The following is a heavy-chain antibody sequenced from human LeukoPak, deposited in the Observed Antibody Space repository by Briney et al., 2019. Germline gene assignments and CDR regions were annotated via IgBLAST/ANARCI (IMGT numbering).Heavy chain of an antibody. D-gene: IGHD3-9*01. Sequence: ASVKVSCKASGYTFTSYAMHWVRQAPGQRLEWMGWINAGNGYTKYSQKFQGRVTITRDTSASTAYMELSSLRSEDTAVYYCARADILTGAFDYWGQGTLVTVSS. CDR3: ARADILTGAFDY. CDR2: INAGNGYT. V-gene: IGHV1-3*01. CDR1: GYTFTSYA. J-gene: IGHJ4*02.